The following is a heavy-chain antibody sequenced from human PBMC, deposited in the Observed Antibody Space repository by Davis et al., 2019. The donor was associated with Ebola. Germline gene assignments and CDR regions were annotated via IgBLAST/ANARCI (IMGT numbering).Heavy chain of an antibody. D-gene: IGHD4-23*01. CDR2: IRSKANSYAT. J-gene: IGHJ4*02. Sequence: PGGSLRLSCAASGFTFSGSAMHWVRQASGKGLEWVGRIRSKANSYATAYAASVKGRFTISRDNSKNTLYLQMNSLRAEDTAAYYCASVGGGWGQGTLVTVSS. V-gene: IGHV3-73*01. CDR1: GFTFSGSA. CDR3: ASVGGG.